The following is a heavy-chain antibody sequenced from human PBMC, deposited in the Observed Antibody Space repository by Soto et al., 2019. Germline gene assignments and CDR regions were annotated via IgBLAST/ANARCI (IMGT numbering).Heavy chain of an antibody. Sequence: SETLSLTCTVSGGSIGTGSYFWAWIRQTPGKGLEWIATMHYSGKTHYSPSLQSRVTISVDTSKNQLSLRLTSVTAADTAVYYCGRLEGLATISYYFDYWGQGALVTVSS. CDR3: GRLEGLATISYYFDY. D-gene: IGHD3-9*01. J-gene: IGHJ4*02. CDR2: MHYSGKT. V-gene: IGHV4-39*01. CDR1: GGSIGTGSYF.